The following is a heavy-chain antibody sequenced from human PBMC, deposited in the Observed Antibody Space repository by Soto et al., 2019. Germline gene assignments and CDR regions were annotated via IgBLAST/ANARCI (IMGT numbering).Heavy chain of an antibody. Sequence: SETLSLTCTVSGGSISSYYWNWIRQPPGKGLEWIGYIYYSGSTNYNPSLKSRVTISLNTSKNQFSLKLSSVTAADTAVYYCARDPRWEPEGDAFDIWGQGTMVTVSS. V-gene: IGHV4-59*01. CDR2: IYYSGST. D-gene: IGHD1-26*01. J-gene: IGHJ3*02. CDR3: ARDPRWEPEGDAFDI. CDR1: GGSISSYY.